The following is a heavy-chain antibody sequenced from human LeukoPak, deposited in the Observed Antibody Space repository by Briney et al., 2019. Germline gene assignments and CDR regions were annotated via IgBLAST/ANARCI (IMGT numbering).Heavy chain of an antibody. Sequence: GGSLRLSCAASGFTFSNYYMSWIRQAPGKGLEWVSYISSSGSTIYYADSVKGRFTISRDNAKNSLYLQMNSLRAEDTAVYYCARVAPDSSGYYFYYYYMDVWGKGTTVTVSS. CDR1: GFTFSNYY. CDR3: ARVAPDSSGYYFYYYYMDV. V-gene: IGHV3-11*04. CDR2: ISSSGSTI. J-gene: IGHJ6*03. D-gene: IGHD3-22*01.